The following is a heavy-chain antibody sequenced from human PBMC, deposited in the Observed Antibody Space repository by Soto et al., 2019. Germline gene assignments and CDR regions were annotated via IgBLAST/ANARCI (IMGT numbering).Heavy chain of an antibody. J-gene: IGHJ6*03. CDR3: AAYSSSWYRDYYYYYMDV. D-gene: IGHD6-13*01. Sequence: PSETLPLTCTVSGGSISSSSYYWGWIRQPPGKGLEWIGSIYYSGSTYYNPSLKSRVTISVDTSKNQFSLKLSSVTAADTAVYYCAAYSSSWYRDYYYYYMDVWGKGTTVTVSS. CDR2: IYYSGST. CDR1: GGSISSSSYY. V-gene: IGHV4-39*01.